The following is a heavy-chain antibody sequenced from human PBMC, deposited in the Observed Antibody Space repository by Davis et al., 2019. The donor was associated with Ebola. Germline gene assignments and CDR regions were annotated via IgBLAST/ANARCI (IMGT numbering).Heavy chain of an antibody. Sequence: MPSETLSLTCTVSGGSISSYYWSWIRQPPGKGLEWIGYIYYSGSTNYNPSLKSRVTISVDTSKNQFSLKLSSVTAADTAVYYCARDRGGYREGWFDPWGQGTLVTVSS. CDR2: IYYSGST. V-gene: IGHV4-59*01. J-gene: IGHJ5*02. D-gene: IGHD1-1*01. CDR1: GGSISSYY. CDR3: ARDRGGYREGWFDP.